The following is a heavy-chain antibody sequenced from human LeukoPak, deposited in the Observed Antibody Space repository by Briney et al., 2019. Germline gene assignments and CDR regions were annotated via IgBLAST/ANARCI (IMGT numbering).Heavy chain of an antibody. Sequence: SVKVSCKASGGTFSSYAISWVRQAPGQGLEWMGGIIPIFGTANYAQKFQGRVTITADESTSTAYMELSSLRSEDTAVYYCVGGEELDEYCSGGSCLHHDYWGQGTLVTVSS. CDR1: GGTFSSYA. CDR3: VGGEELDEYCSGGSCLHHDY. D-gene: IGHD2-15*01. V-gene: IGHV1-69*13. J-gene: IGHJ4*02. CDR2: IIPIFGTA.